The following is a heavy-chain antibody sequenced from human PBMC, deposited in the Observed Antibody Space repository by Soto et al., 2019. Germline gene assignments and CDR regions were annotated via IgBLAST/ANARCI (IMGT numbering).Heavy chain of an antibody. V-gene: IGHV4-59*01. J-gene: IGHJ5*02. CDR2: IYYSGST. CDR3: ARGRYCSSTSCYGNWFDP. Sequence: QVQLQESGPGLVKPSETLSLTCTVSGGSISSYYWSWIRQPPGKGLEWIGYIYYSGSTNYNPSLKRRVTISVDTSKNQFSLKLSSVTAADTAVYYCARGRYCSSTSCYGNWFDPWGQGTLVTVSS. D-gene: IGHD2-2*01. CDR1: GGSISSYY.